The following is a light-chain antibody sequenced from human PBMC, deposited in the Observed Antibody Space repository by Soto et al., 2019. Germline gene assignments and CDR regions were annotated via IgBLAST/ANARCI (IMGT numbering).Light chain of an antibody. Sequence: EVLLKQSPATLSLSRVXRAPLACLASQSASNDLAWCQQKSGKAPRVLLYGAATRAHGSPARFSASGSATDFTRTISRLEPEDFAVYYGEQYGSSPRTFGQGTKVDIK. CDR3: EQYGSSPRT. CDR1: QSASND. V-gene: IGKV3-20*01. CDR2: GAA. J-gene: IGKJ1*01.